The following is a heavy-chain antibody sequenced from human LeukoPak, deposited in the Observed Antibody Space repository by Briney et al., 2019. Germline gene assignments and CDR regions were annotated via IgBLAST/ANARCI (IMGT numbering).Heavy chain of an antibody. J-gene: IGHJ4*02. D-gene: IGHD4-17*01. V-gene: IGHV4-38-2*02. CDR2: IYHSGTT. Sequence: NASETLSLTCTVSGYSISSGYYWGWIRQPPGEGLEWIGSIYHSGTTYYNPSLKSRVTISVDTSKNQFSLKLSSVTAADTAVYYCARFYYGDFNFDYWGQGTLVTFSS. CDR1: GYSISSGYY. CDR3: ARFYYGDFNFDY.